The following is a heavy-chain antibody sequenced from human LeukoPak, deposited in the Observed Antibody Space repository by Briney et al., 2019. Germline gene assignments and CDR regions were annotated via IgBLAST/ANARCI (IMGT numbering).Heavy chain of an antibody. Sequence: SETLSLTCAVYGGSFSDYYWSWIRQPPGKGLEWIGEINRSGSTYYNPSLKRRVTISVDTSKNQFSLKLSSVTAADTAVYYCARDRITMVRGVIYPPLRNLYYFDYWGQGTLVTVSS. CDR2: INRSGST. V-gene: IGHV4-34*01. CDR3: ARDRITMVRGVIYPPLRNLYYFDY. D-gene: IGHD3-10*01. CDR1: GGSFSDYY. J-gene: IGHJ4*02.